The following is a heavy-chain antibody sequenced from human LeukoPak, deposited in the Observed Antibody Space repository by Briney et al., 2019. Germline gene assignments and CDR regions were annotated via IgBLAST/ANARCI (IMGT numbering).Heavy chain of an antibody. CDR3: ARGHWSGYNYNWFDP. D-gene: IGHD3-3*01. Sequence: GGSLRLSCAASGFTVSSNYMSWVRKAPGKGLEWVSVIYSGGSTYYADSVKGRFTISRDNSKNTLYLQMNSLRAEDTAVYYCARGHWSGYNYNWFDPWGQGTLVTVSS. V-gene: IGHV3-53*01. J-gene: IGHJ5*02. CDR1: GFTVSSNY. CDR2: IYSGGST.